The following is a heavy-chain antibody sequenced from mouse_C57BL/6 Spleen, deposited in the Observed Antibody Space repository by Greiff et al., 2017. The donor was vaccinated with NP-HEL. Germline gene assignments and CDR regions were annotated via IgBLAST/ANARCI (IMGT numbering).Heavy chain of an antibody. CDR1: GFTFSSYG. CDR2: ISSGGSYT. D-gene: IGHD2-3*01. CDR3: ARQDGRGYFDY. V-gene: IGHV5-6*01. J-gene: IGHJ2*01. Sequence: VESGGDLVKPGGSLKLSCAASGFTFSSYGMSWVRQTPDKRLEWVATISSGGSYTYYPDSVKGRFTISRDNAKNTLYLQMSSLKSEDTAMYYCARQDGRGYFDYWGQGTTLTVSS.